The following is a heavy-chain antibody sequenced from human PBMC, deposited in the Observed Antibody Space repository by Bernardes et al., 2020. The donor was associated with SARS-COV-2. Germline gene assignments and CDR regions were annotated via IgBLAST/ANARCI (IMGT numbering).Heavy chain of an antibody. J-gene: IGHJ6*02. CDR1: GFTFSSYG. CDR2: IWYDGSNK. CDR3: ARDTLDYDILTGYLYGMDV. V-gene: IGHV3-33*01. Sequence: GGSLRLSCAASGFTFSSYGMHWVRQAPGKGLEWVAVIWYDGSNKYYADSVKGRFTISRDNSKNTLYLQMNSLRAEDTAVYYCARDTLDYDILTGYLYGMDVWGQGTTVTVSS. D-gene: IGHD3-9*01.